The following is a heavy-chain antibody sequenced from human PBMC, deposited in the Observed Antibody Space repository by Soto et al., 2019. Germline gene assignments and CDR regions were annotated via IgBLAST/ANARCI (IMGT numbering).Heavy chain of an antibody. CDR2: INAGNGNT. V-gene: IGHV1-3*01. J-gene: IGHJ4*02. CDR1: GYTFTSYA. CDR3: AGAMGRLHGSSSYLAY. D-gene: IGHD6-6*01. Sequence: QVQLVQSGAEVKKPGASVKVSCKASGYTFTSYAMHWVRQAPGQRLEWMGWINAGNGNTKYSQKFQGRVTITRDTSASTAYMELSSLRSEDTAVYDCAGAMGRLHGSSSYLAYWGRVTLVTVSS.